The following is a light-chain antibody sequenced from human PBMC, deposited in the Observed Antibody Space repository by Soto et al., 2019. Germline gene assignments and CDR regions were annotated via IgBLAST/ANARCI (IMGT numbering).Light chain of an antibody. CDR2: RND. J-gene: IGLJ2*01. CDR3: SSYAGSSNLVI. CDR1: SSNIGTNY. V-gene: IGLV1-47*01. Sequence: QSVLTQPPSASATPGQRVTISCSGSSSNIGTNYVYWYQHLPGTAPKLLIYRNDQRPSGVPDRFSGSMSGTAASLAIGGLRSEDEADYYCSSYAGSSNLVIFGGGTKLTVL.